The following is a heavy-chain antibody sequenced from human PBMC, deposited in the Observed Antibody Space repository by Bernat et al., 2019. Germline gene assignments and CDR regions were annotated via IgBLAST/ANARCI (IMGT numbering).Heavy chain of an antibody. V-gene: IGHV4-39*01. CDR2: IYYSGST. CDR3: ARLPTVGGGVPAALFDS. J-gene: IGHJ4*02. D-gene: IGHD2-2*01. CDR1: GGSISSSSYY. Sequence: QLQLQESGPGLVKPSETLSLTCTVSGGSISSSSYYWGWIRQPPGKGLEWIGSIYYSGSTYYNPSLKSRVTISVDTAKNLFSLKLSSVTAADTAVYYWARLPTVGGGVPAALFDSWGQGTLVTVSS.